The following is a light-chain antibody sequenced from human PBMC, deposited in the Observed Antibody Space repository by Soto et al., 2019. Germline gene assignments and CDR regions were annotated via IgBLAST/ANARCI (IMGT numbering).Light chain of an antibody. CDR2: RAS. CDR3: QQYNSYPWT. V-gene: IGKV1-5*03. J-gene: IGKJ1*01. CDR1: QTISTW. Sequence: DIQMTQSRSTLSASVGDRVTITCRASQTISTWLAWYQQKPGKAPYLLIYRASTLESGVPSRFSGSASGTEFTLTINSLQPDDFATYYCQQYNSYPWTFGQGTKVDIK.